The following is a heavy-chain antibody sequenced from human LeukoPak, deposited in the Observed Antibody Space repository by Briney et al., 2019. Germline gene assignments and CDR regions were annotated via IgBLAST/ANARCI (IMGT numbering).Heavy chain of an antibody. Sequence: GGSLRLSCAASGFTFSSYGMHWVRQAPGKGLEWVAVISYDGSNKYYADSVKGRFTISRDNSKNTLYLQMNSLRAEDTAVYYCAKDPNYDFWSGVRMAYYMDVWGKGTTVTVSS. CDR3: AKDPNYDFWSGVRMAYYMDV. V-gene: IGHV3-30*18. CDR2: ISYDGSNK. CDR1: GFTFSSYG. J-gene: IGHJ6*03. D-gene: IGHD3-3*01.